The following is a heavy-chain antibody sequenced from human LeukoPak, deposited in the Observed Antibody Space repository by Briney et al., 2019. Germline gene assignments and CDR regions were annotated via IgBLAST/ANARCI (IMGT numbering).Heavy chain of an antibody. V-gene: IGHV4-31*02. CDR1: GGGIGSNY. CDR3: ASAQITGDYVWGSSVYYFDY. J-gene: IGHJ4*02. D-gene: IGHD3-16*01. Sequence: TPSQTLALTWTVSGGGIGSNYWSSICQHPEKGLKWIGYIYYSGSTYYNPSLKSRVTISVDTSKNQFSLKLSSVTAADTAVYYCASAQITGDYVWGSSVYYFDYWGQGTLVTVSS. CDR2: IYYSGST.